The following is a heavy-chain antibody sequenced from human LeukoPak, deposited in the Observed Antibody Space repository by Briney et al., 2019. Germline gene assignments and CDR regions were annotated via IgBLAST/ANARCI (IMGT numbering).Heavy chain of an antibody. CDR3: VRDFMGMGGTTAYLHH. V-gene: IGHV3-7*01. CDR2: IKQDGSEK. D-gene: IGHD1-1*01. J-gene: IGHJ1*01. CDR1: GFTFGSYW. Sequence: GGSLRLSCAASGFTFGSYWMSWVRQAPGKGLEWVANIKQDGSEKYYVDSVKGRFTISRDNAKNSLYLQMNSLRAEDMAVYYCVRDFMGMGGTTAYLHHWGQGTLVTVSS.